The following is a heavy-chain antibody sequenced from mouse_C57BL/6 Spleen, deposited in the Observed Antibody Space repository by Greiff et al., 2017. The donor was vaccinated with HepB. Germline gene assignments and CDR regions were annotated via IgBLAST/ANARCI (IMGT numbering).Heavy chain of an antibody. CDR2: IHPNSGST. J-gene: IGHJ2*01. CDR3: ERRDYLYYFDY. V-gene: IGHV1-64*01. CDR1: GYTFTSYW. Sequence: VQLQQPGAELVKPGASVKLSCKASGYTFTSYWIHWVKQRPGQGLEWIGMIHPNSGSTNYNEKFKSKATLTVDKSSSTAYMQLSSLTAEDSAVYYCERRDYLYYFDYWGQGTTLTVSS. D-gene: IGHD1-1*01.